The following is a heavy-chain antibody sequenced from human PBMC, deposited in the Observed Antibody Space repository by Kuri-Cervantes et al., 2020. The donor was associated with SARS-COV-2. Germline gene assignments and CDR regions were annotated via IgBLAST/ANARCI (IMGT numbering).Heavy chain of an antibody. D-gene: IGHD1-26*01. Sequence: GESLKISCTASGFTFGDYAMSWVRQAPGKGLEWVSAISGSGGSTYYADSVKGRFTISRDNSKNTLYLQMNSLRAEDTAVYYCAKDHKKWELRHDTFDIWGQGTMVTVSS. V-gene: IGHV3-23*01. J-gene: IGHJ3*02. CDR1: GFTFGDYA. CDR2: ISGSGGST. CDR3: AKDHKKWELRHDTFDI.